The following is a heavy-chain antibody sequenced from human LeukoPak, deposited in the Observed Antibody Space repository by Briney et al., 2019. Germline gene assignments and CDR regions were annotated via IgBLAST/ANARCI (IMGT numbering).Heavy chain of an antibody. CDR1: GYPFTTYG. Sequence: ASVKVSCKASGYPFTTYGINWVRQAPGQGLEWMGWINTYNGDTNYAQKFQGRVTMTTDTSTSTAYMELRSLRSDDTAVYYCAKGVSYGSGSCNSDAFDIWGQGTMVTVSS. J-gene: IGHJ3*02. D-gene: IGHD3-10*01. CDR3: AKGVSYGSGSCNSDAFDI. CDR2: INTYNGDT. V-gene: IGHV1-18*01.